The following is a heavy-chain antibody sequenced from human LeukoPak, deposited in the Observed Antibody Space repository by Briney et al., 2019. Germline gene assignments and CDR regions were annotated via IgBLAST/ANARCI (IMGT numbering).Heavy chain of an antibody. CDR1: GDSVSSNSAA. D-gene: IGHD2-2*01. V-gene: IGHV6-1*01. Sequence: SQTLSPTCAISGDSVSSNSAAWNWIRQSPSRGLEWLGRTYYRSKWYNDYAVSVKSRITINPDTSKNQFSLQLNSVTPEDTAVYYCARDRVVPAAIPGYYYYYGMDVWGQGTTATVFS. J-gene: IGHJ6*02. CDR2: TYYRSKWYN. CDR3: ARDRVVPAAIPGYYYYYGMDV.